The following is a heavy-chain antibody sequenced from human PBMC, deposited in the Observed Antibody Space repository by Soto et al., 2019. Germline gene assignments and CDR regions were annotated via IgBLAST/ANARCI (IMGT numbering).Heavy chain of an antibody. CDR1: GGSISSGDYY. V-gene: IGHV4-30-4*01. J-gene: IGHJ4*02. Sequence: QVQLQESGPGLVKPSQTLSLTCTVSGGSISSGDYYWSWIRQPPGKGLEWIGYIYYSGSTYYNPSLKSRVTISLDTSKNQFSLKLSSVTVADTAVYYCARAERRGSYPSDYWGQGPLVTVSS. D-gene: IGHD1-26*01. CDR2: IYYSGST. CDR3: ARAERRGSYPSDY.